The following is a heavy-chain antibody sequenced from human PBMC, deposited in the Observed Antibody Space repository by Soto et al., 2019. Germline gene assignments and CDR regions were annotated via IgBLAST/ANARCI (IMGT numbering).Heavy chain of an antibody. D-gene: IGHD5-12*01. Sequence: SETLSLTCTVSGGTISSYYWSWIRKHPGKGLEWIGYIYYSGSTNYNPSLKSRVTISVDTSKNQFSLKLSSVTAADTAVYYCAIFRYSGYDLGAFDIWGQGTMVTVSS. V-gene: IGHV4-59*01. CDR1: GGTISSYY. CDR2: IYYSGST. CDR3: AIFRYSGYDLGAFDI. J-gene: IGHJ3*02.